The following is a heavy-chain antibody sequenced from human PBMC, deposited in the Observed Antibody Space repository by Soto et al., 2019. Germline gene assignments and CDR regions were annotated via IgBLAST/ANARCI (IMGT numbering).Heavy chain of an antibody. CDR1: GFTFSSYA. V-gene: IGHV3-30-3*01. CDR3: ARDSDYGDYEASKPAY. CDR2: ISYDGSNK. Sequence: GGSLRLSCAASGFTFSSYAMHWVRQAPGKGLEWVAVISYDGSNKYYADSVKGRFTISRDNSKNTLYLQMNSLRAEDTAVYYCARDSDYGDYEASKPAYWGQGTLVTVSS. D-gene: IGHD4-17*01. J-gene: IGHJ4*02.